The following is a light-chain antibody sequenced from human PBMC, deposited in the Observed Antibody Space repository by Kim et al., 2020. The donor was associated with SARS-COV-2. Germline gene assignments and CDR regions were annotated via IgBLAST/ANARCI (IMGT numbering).Light chain of an antibody. Sequence: QSVLTQPPSASGTPGQRVIISCSGSSSNIGSNTVNWYQQLPGTAPKFLINSNNQWPSGVTDRFSASKSDTSASLAISGLQSEDEADYYCEAWDDSLNGPVFGGGTQLTVL. V-gene: IGLV1-44*01. CDR3: EAWDDSLNGPV. CDR1: SSNIGSNT. CDR2: SNN. J-gene: IGLJ2*01.